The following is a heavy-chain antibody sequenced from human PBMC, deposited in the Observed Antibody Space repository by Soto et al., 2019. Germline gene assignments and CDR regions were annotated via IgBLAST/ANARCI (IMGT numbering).Heavy chain of an antibody. CDR3: ARRYGGNFDY. CDR1: GGSTSSYC. V-gene: IGHV4-59*01. Sequence: SETLSLTCTVSGGSTSSYCWSWIRQPPGKGLEWIGYIYYSGSTNYNPSLKSRVTISVDTSKNQFSLKLSSVTAADTAVYYCARRYGGNFDYWGQGTLVTVSS. J-gene: IGHJ4*02. D-gene: IGHD3-16*01. CDR2: IYYSGST.